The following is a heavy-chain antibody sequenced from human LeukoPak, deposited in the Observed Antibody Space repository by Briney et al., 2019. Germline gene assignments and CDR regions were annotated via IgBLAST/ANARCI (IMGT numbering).Heavy chain of an antibody. D-gene: IGHD3-10*01. CDR2: IYTSGST. CDR1: GGSISSGSYY. J-gene: IGHJ5*02. Sequence: SETLSLTCTVSGGSISSGSYYWSWIRQPAGKGLEWIGRIYTSGSTNYNPSLKSRVTISVDTSKNQFSLKLSSVTAAHTAVYYCARPWGSGGWSWFAPGGQGTLVTVPS. V-gene: IGHV4-61*02. CDR3: ARPWGSGGWSWFAP.